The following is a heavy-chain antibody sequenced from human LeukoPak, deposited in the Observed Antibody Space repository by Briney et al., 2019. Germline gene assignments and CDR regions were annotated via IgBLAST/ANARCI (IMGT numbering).Heavy chain of an antibody. CDR2: ISAYNGNT. J-gene: IGHJ5*02. CDR3: ARDLYGSGSLNRFDP. V-gene: IGHV1-18*01. Sequence: ASVKVSCKASGYTFTSYGMSWVRQAPGQGLEWMGWISAYNGNTNYAQKLQGRVTMTTDTSTSTAYMELRSLRSDDTAVYYCARDLYGSGSLNRFDPWGQGTLVTVSS. CDR1: GYTFTSYG. D-gene: IGHD3-10*01.